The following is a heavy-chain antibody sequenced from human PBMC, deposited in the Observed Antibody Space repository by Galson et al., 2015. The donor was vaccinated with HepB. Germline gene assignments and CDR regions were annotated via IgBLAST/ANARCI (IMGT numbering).Heavy chain of an antibody. D-gene: IGHD1-26*01. CDR2: ISSSDSYK. Sequence: SLRLSCAASGFTFRTYSMNWVRQAPGKGLEWVSSISSSDSYKFYADSVRGRFTISRDNAKNSLFLQMNSLRDEDTAVYYCTRDLGGGEGLDPWGQGTLVTVSS. CDR3: TRDLGGGEGLDP. V-gene: IGHV3-21*01. CDR1: GFTFRTYS. J-gene: IGHJ5*02.